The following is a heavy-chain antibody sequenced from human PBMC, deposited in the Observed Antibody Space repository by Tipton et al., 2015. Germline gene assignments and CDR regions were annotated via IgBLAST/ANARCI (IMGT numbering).Heavy chain of an antibody. CDR1: GAFNNRYY. J-gene: IGHJ3*01. D-gene: IGHD6-19*01. CDR2: IYYSGST. V-gene: IGHV4-39*02. CDR3: SRDRVAGNTGHAFDV. Sequence: TLSLTCTVSGAFNNRYYWVWLRQPPGMGLECIGTIYYSGSTYYNPSLKSRVTISVDTSKNQFSLRLNSVTAADTAVYYCSRDRVAGNTGHAFDVWGQGT.